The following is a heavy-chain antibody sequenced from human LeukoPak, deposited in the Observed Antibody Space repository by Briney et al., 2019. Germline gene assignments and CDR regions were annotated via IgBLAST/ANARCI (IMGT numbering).Heavy chain of an antibody. V-gene: IGHV3-23*01. CDR2: ISGSANT. D-gene: IGHD1-20*01. CDR1: GFTFSSYA. CDR3: ARHRITGRAFDY. Sequence: GGSLRLSCAASGFTFSSYAMSWVRQAPGKGLEWVSAISGSANTYYTDSVKGRFTISRDNSKNTLYPQMNSLRAEDTAVYYCARHRITGRAFDYWGQGTLVTVSS. J-gene: IGHJ4*02.